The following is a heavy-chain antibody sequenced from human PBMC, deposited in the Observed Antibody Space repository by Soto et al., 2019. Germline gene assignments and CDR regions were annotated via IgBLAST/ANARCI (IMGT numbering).Heavy chain of an antibody. D-gene: IGHD2-8*02. CDR1: GFICSSYD. J-gene: IGHJ3*02. CDR2: ILVDGRT. CDR3: AKATATGGGAFDI. V-gene: IGHV3-23*01. Sequence: GGPLGLSCAASGFICSSYDMSWVRQAPGKGLEWVSTILVDGRTFYVDSVKGRFTISRDSSQNTVYLQMNSLTAGDTALYYCAKATATGGGAFDICGQGTMVTVSS.